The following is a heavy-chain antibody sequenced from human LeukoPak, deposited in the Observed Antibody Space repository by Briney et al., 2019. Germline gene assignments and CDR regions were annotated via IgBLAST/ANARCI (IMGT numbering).Heavy chain of an antibody. CDR2: FYYTGST. V-gene: IGHV4-59*01. D-gene: IGHD4-23*01. Sequence: KPSETLSLTCTVSGGPISTYYWSWIRQPPGKGLDWIGSFYYTGSTNYNPSLRSRVTISLDTSKSQISLRLSSVTAADTAVYYCARGGNALDYWGQGTLVTVSS. J-gene: IGHJ4*02. CDR3: ARGGNALDY. CDR1: GGPISTYY.